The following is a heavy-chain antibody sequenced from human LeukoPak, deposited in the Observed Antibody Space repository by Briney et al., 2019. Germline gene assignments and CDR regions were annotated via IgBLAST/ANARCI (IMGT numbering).Heavy chain of an antibody. CDR2: ISYDGTNK. J-gene: IGHJ4*02. CDR1: GFTFSTYA. V-gene: IGHV3-30-3*01. Sequence: GRSLRLSCAASGFTFSTYAMHWVRQAPGKGLEWVAFISYDGTNKYCADSVKGRFTISRDNSKNTLYLQMNSLRAEDTALYYCARVEARYPSGSYPYWGQGTLVAVSS. CDR3: ARVEARYPSGSYPY. D-gene: IGHD3-10*01.